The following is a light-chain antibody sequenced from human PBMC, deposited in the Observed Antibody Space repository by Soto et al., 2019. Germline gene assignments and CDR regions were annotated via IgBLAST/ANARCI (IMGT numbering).Light chain of an antibody. J-gene: IGKJ1*01. CDR3: QQYGSSPGT. CDR2: GAS. CDR1: RSVSSNF. Sequence: EIVLTQSPGTLSLSPGERATLSCRTSRSVSSNFLAWYQHKPGQAPRLLSYGASSRATDIPDRFSVSGSGTDFTLTISRLEPEDFAVYYCQQYGSSPGTFGQGTKVDIK. V-gene: IGKV3-20*01.